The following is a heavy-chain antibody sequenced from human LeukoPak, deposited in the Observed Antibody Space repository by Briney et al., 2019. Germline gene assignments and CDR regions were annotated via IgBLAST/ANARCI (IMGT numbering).Heavy chain of an antibody. CDR1: GFTFSDYY. V-gene: IGHV3-11*04. CDR3: TRDRGFGADDY. Sequence: GGSLRLSCAASGFTFSDYYMSWIRRAPGKGLELVAYISSSGNTRYYADSVKGRFTISRDNAKNSLYLQMNSLRAEDTAVYYCTRDRGFGADDYWGQGSLVSVSS. J-gene: IGHJ4*02. CDR2: ISSSGNTR. D-gene: IGHD3-10*01.